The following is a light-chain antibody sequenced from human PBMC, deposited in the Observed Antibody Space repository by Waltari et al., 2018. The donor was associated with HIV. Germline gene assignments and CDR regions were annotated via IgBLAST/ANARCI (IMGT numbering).Light chain of an antibody. Sequence: DIQMTQSPSSLSASIGDTVTISCRASQDISNSVSWFQQQPGKVPKLLVHGAFILQRGVPSRFSGSGSGTDYTLTISGLQPEDFVTYFCHQYYAVPLTFGGGTRVDI. CDR3: HQYYAVPLT. V-gene: IGKV1-NL1*01. J-gene: IGKJ4*01. CDR2: GAF. CDR1: QDISNS.